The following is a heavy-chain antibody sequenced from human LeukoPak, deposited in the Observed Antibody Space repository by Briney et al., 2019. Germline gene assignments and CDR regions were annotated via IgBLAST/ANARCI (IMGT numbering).Heavy chain of an antibody. Sequence: ASVKVSCKASGYTFTNYAIHWVRQAPGQRLEWMGWMNPNSGNTGYAQKFQGRVTITRNTSISTAYMELSSLRSEDTAVYYCARLYGSGSFPPHMDVWGKGTTVTVSS. D-gene: IGHD3-10*01. V-gene: IGHV1-8*03. J-gene: IGHJ6*03. CDR2: MNPNSGNT. CDR3: ARLYGSGSFPPHMDV. CDR1: GYTFTNYA.